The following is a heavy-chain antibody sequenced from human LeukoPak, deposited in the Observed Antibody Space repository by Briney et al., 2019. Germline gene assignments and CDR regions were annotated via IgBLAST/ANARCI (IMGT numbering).Heavy chain of an antibody. Sequence: SETLSLTCAVSGGSISSYYWSWIRQPPGKGLEWIGYIYYSGSTYYNPSLKSRLTISVDTSKNQFSLKLSSVTAADTAVYYCARSMGMGDAFDIWGQGTMVTVSS. CDR3: ARSMGMGDAFDI. J-gene: IGHJ3*02. CDR1: GGSISSYY. CDR2: IYYSGST. V-gene: IGHV4-59*12. D-gene: IGHD2-8*01.